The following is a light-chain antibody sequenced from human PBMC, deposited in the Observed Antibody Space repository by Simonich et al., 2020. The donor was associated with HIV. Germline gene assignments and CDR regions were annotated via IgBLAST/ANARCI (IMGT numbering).Light chain of an antibody. CDR3: QQYYITPHT. V-gene: IGKV4-1*01. Sequence: DIVMTQSPDSLAVSLGERATINSTSSQTILYISNNKNYLAWYQQRPRQPPNLRIYWAATRESGVPDRFSGSGSGTDFTLTINSLQAEDVAFYYCQQYYITPHTFGQGTKVEIK. CDR2: WAA. CDR1: QTILYISNNKNY. J-gene: IGKJ1*01.